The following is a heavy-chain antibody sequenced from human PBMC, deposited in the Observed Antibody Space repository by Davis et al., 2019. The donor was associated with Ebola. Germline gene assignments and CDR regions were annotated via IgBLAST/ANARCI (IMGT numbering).Heavy chain of an antibody. D-gene: IGHD3-3*01. CDR3: ARGGYDFWSGYPDHFDP. CDR2: IYYSGST. Sequence: SETLSLTCTVSGGSISSSSYYWGWIRQPPGKGLEWIGSIYYSGSTYYNPSLKSRVTISVDTSKNQFSLKLSSVTAADTAVYYCARGGYDFWSGYPDHFDPWGQGTLVTVSS. V-gene: IGHV4-39*07. CDR1: GGSISSSSYY. J-gene: IGHJ5*02.